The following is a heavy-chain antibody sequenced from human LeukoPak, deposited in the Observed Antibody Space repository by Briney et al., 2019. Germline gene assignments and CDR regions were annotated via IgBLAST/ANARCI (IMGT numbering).Heavy chain of an antibody. V-gene: IGHV1-46*01. Sequence: GASVKVSCKVSAYTFSNYLIHWVRQAPGQGLEWMGMIDPKSGSTDNTQKFQARVSMTRDTSTSTVHMELSSLRSEDTAVYYCARDLGLRGVTNWFDPWGQGTLVTVSS. D-gene: IGHD3-10*01. J-gene: IGHJ5*02. CDR2: IDPKSGST. CDR1: AYTFSNYL. CDR3: ARDLGLRGVTNWFDP.